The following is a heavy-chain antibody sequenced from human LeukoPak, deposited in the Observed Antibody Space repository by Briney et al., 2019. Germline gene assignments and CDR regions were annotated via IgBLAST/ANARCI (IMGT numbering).Heavy chain of an antibody. CDR3: ARDIVEGVGLGSDY. J-gene: IGHJ4*02. CDR1: GFTFSSYS. Sequence: PGGSLRLSCAASGFTFSSYSMNWVRQAPGKGLEWVSSISSSSSYIYYADSVKGRFTISGDNAKNSLYLQMNSLRAEDTAVYYCARDIVEGVGLGSDYWGQGTLVTVSS. CDR2: ISSSSSYI. D-gene: IGHD3-10*01. V-gene: IGHV3-21*04.